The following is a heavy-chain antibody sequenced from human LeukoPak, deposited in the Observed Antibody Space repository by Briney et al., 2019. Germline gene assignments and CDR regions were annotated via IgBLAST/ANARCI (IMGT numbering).Heavy chain of an antibody. Sequence: GGSLRLSCAASGFTFSSYEMDWVRQAPGKGLEWVSYISSSGSTIYYADSVKGRFTISRDNAKNSLYLQMNSLRAEDTAVYYCARTPLSPYDSSGYGDYWGQGTLSPSPQ. CDR1: GFTFSSYE. V-gene: IGHV3-48*03. CDR3: ARTPLSPYDSSGYGDY. J-gene: IGHJ4*02. D-gene: IGHD3-22*01. CDR2: ISSSGSTI.